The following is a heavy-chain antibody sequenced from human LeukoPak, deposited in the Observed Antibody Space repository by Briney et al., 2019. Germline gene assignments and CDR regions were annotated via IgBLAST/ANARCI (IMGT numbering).Heavy chain of an antibody. D-gene: IGHD6-13*01. CDR1: GGSISNYY. J-gene: IGHJ5*02. Sequence: SETLSLTCTVSGGSISNYYWSWIRQPPGKGLEWIGYLSYSGTTNYNPSLKSRVTISVDTSKNQFSLKLSSVTAADTAVYYCARQAYSSNLGWFDPWGQGTLVTVSS. CDR2: LSYSGTT. V-gene: IGHV4-59*08. CDR3: ARQAYSSNLGWFDP.